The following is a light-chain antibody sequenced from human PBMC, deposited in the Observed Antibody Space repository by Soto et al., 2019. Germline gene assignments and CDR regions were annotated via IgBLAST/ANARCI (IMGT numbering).Light chain of an antibody. Sequence: ETVLTQSPATLSLSPGERATLSCRASQSVTTYLAWYQQKPGQAPRLLIYDASTRATGIPARFSGSGSGTDFTLTISSLEPEDFAVYYCQQYGSSPYTFGQGTKLEIK. J-gene: IGKJ2*01. V-gene: IGKV3-11*01. CDR2: DAS. CDR1: QSVTTY. CDR3: QQYGSSPYT.